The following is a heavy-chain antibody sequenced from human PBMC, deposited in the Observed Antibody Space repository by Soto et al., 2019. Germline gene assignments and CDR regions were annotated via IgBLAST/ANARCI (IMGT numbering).Heavy chain of an antibody. J-gene: IGHJ6*02. V-gene: IGHV1-69*12. Sequence: QVQLVQSGAEMKEPGSSVKVSCKTSGGTFSSSAISWLRQAPGQGLEWMGGIIPLFRTPDYAQKFQGSVTIAADESTSTACMELSSLRSEDTAVYYCARDNDRLQLGGNYYYILDVWGQGTTITVSS. CDR3: ARDNDRLQLGGNYYYILDV. D-gene: IGHD4-4*01. CDR2: IIPLFRTP. CDR1: GGTFSSSA.